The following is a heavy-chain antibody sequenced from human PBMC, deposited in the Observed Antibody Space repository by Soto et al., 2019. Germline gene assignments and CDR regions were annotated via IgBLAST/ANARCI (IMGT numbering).Heavy chain of an antibody. J-gene: IGHJ4*02. Sequence: EVQLLESGGGLVQPGGPLRLSCVASGFTFSSYAMNWVRQAPGKGLEWVSAISGSGDSTYYADSVKGRFTISRDNSKNTLYLQMNSLRAEDTAVYHCAKDLSPSSGSYYGYFDYWGQGTLVAVSS. CDR2: ISGSGDST. V-gene: IGHV3-23*01. CDR3: AKDLSPSSGSYYGYFDY. CDR1: GFTFSSYA. D-gene: IGHD1-26*01.